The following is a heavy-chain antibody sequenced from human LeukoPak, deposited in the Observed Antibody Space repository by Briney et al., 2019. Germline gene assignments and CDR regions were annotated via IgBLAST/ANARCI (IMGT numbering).Heavy chain of an antibody. CDR2: ISWNSGSI. CDR3: AKGYCSSSSCYGGYYYYMDV. Sequence: PGGSLRLSCAASGFTFDDYAMLWVRQAPGKGLEWVLGISWNSGSIGYADSVKGRFTISRDNAKNSLYLQMNSLRAEDMALYYCAKGYCSSSSCYGGYYYYMDVWGKGATVTVSS. V-gene: IGHV3-9*03. D-gene: IGHD2-2*01. J-gene: IGHJ6*03. CDR1: GFTFDDYA.